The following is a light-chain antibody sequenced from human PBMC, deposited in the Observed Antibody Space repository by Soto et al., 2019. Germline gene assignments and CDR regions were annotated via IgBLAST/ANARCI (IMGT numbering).Light chain of an antibody. J-gene: IGKJ1*01. CDR1: QNVNRN. CDR2: GAS. V-gene: IGKV3-15*01. Sequence: EVVMTQSPATLSVSPGERVTLSCRASQNVNRNLAWYQQKPGQAPRLLFFGASTRATGITARFSGSGSGTDFTLTISRVDPADFAFYYCQQSYSTPRTFGQGTKVHIK. CDR3: QQSYSTPRT.